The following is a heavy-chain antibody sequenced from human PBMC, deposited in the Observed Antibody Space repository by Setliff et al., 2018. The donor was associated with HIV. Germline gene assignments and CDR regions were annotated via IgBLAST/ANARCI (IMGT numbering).Heavy chain of an antibody. J-gene: IGHJ4*02. CDR2: IKQDGREK. CDR3: ARPGRSNYWDSFDY. Sequence: PGGSLRLSCAASGFTLSNYWMSWVRQAPGKGLEWVAIIKQDGREKYYVDSVKGRCTISRDNAKKSLDLQMNSLRVDDTAVYYCARPGRSNYWDSFDYWGQGILVTVSS. CDR1: GFTLSNYW. V-gene: IGHV3-7*01. D-gene: IGHD3-10*01.